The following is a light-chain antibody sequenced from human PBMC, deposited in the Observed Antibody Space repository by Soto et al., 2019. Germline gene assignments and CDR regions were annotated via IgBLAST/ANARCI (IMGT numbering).Light chain of an antibody. CDR3: QQYNNWPRT. Sequence: EIVMTQSPATLSVSPRERVTLSCRASQGVGSTLAWYRQQPGQAPRLLIYDAYIRATGVPARFSGSGSGTEFTLTISSLQSEDFAVYYCQQYNNWPRTFGQGTKVDIK. CDR1: QGVGST. V-gene: IGKV3-15*01. J-gene: IGKJ1*01. CDR2: DAY.